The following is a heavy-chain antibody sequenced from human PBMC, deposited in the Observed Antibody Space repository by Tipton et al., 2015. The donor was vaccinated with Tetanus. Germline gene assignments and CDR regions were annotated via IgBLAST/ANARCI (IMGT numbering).Heavy chain of an antibody. CDR2: ISGGGGNT. V-gene: IGHV3-23*01. CDR3: AKEGLSAFDY. CDR1: GFTFRSYA. D-gene: IGHD6-13*01. Sequence: GSLRLSCAASGFTFRSYAMNWVRQAPGKGLEWASTISGGGGNTYYADSVKGRFTISRDNSKNTLYLQMNSLRAEDTAVYYCAKEGLSAFDYWGQGTLVSVSS. J-gene: IGHJ4*02.